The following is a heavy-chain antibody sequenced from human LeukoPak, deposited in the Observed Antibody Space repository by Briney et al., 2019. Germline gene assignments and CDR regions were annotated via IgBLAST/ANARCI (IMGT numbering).Heavy chain of an antibody. D-gene: IGHD1-26*01. J-gene: IGHJ4*02. V-gene: IGHV5-51*01. Sequence: GESLKISCKGSGYSFTSCWIGWVRQMPGKGLEWMGIICPGDSDTRYSPSFQGQVTISADKSISTAYLQWSSLKASDTAMYYCARLGSGSYYSLSDFDYWGQGTLVTVSS. CDR1: GYSFTSCW. CDR3: ARLGSGSYYSLSDFDY. CDR2: ICPGDSDT.